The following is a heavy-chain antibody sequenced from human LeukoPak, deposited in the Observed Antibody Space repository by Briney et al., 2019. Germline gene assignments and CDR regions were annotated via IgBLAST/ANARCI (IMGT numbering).Heavy chain of an antibody. J-gene: IGHJ4*02. CDR3: ARGPTYSYGLLDY. CDR2: INAGNGNT. V-gene: IGHV1-3*01. D-gene: IGHD5-18*01. Sequence: VKXSCKAXXXXXXXXAMHWXRXAPGXXLXXXGWINAGNGNTKYSQKFQGRVTITRDTSATTAYMELSSLRSEDTAVYYCARGPTYSYGLLDYWGQGTLVTVSS. CDR1: XXXXXXXA.